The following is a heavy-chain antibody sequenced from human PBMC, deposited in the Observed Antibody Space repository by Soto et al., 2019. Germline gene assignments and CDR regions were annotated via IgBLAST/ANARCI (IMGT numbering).Heavy chain of an antibody. D-gene: IGHD1-26*01. CDR3: ARHREPQGYYYYGMDV. J-gene: IGHJ6*02. CDR2: IYYSGST. V-gene: IGHV4-59*01. Sequence: SETLSLTCTVSGGSISRYYWSWIRQPPGKGLEWIGYIYYSGSTNYNPPLKSRVTISVDTSKNQFSLKLSSVTAADTAVYYCARHREPQGYYYYGMDVWGQGTTVTVSS. CDR1: GGSISRYY.